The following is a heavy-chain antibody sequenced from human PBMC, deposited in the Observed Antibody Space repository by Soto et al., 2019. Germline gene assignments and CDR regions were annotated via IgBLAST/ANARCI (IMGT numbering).Heavy chain of an antibody. CDR2: ISAYNGNT. J-gene: IGHJ6*03. CDR1: GYTFTSYG. CDR3: ARSGYCSSTSCSFYYYYYYYVDV. D-gene: IGHD2-2*01. V-gene: IGHV1-18*01. Sequence: ASVKVSCKASGYTFTSYGISWVRQAPGQGLEWMGWISAYNGNTNYAQKLQGRVTMTTDTSTSTAYMELRSLRSDDTAVYYCARSGYCSSTSCSFYYYYYYYVDVWGKGTTVTVSS.